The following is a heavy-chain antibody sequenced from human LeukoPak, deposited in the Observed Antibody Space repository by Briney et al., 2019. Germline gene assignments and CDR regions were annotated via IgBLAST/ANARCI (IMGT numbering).Heavy chain of an antibody. Sequence: PSETLSLTCAVYGGSFSGYYWSWIRQHPGKGLEWIGYIYYSGSTYYNPSLKSRVTISVDTSKNQFSLKLSSVTAADAAVYYCARDSVEFYYDSSGYFDYWGQGTLVTVSS. CDR1: GGSFSGYY. CDR3: ARDSVEFYYDSSGYFDY. CDR2: IYYSGST. V-gene: IGHV4-31*11. D-gene: IGHD3-22*01. J-gene: IGHJ4*02.